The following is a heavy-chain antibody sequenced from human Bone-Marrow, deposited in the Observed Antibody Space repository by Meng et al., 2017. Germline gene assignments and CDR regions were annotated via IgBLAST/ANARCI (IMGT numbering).Heavy chain of an antibody. CDR3: ARDQAVAGPN. V-gene: IGHV3-48*03. J-gene: IGHJ4*02. CDR1: GFTFSNYE. D-gene: IGHD6-19*01. CDR2: ISSSGSTI. Sequence: GGSLRLSRAASGFTFSNYEMNWVRQAPGKGLEWVSYISSSGSTIYYADSVKGRFTISRDNAKNSLYLQMNSLRAEDTAVYYCARDQAVAGPNWGQGTLVTVSS.